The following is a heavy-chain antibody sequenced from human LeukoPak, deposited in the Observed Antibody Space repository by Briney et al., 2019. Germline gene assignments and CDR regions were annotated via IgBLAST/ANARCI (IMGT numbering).Heavy chain of an antibody. V-gene: IGHV3-9*01. D-gene: IGHD3-3*01. Sequence: PGGSLRLSCEASGFIFDEYAMHWVRQAPGKGLEWVSSISWNRGTIEYADSVKGRFTISRDNTMNSLYLQMSSLRAEDTAVYYCATDRGWRTSGYYLYYFEYWGQGTLVTYSS. CDR1: GFIFDEYA. J-gene: IGHJ4*02. CDR3: ATDRGWRTSGYYLYYFEY. CDR2: ISWNRGTI.